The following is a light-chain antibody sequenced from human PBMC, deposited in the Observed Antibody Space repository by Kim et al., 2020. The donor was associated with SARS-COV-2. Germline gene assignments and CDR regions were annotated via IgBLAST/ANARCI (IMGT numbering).Light chain of an antibody. CDR3: QQRSSWPLT. J-gene: IGKJ4*01. V-gene: IGKV3-11*01. CDR1: QSVSTY. CDR2: DAS. Sequence: WSPGERATLSCRASQSVSTYLSRYQQRSGPAPRVLIHDASNRATGIPARFSGSGSGTDFTLTISSLQPEDFAVYYRQQRSSWPLTFGGGTKVDIK.